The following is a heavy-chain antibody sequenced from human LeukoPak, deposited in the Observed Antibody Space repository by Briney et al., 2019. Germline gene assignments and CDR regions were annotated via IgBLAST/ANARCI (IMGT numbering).Heavy chain of an antibody. D-gene: IGHD1-26*01. CDR3: ARFNSGSYQHYFDY. Sequence: SETLSLTCTVSGGSISGNYYWSWIRQPAGKGLEWIGRIYARGNTNYNPSLKSRVTISVDTSKNQFSLKLSSVTAADTAVYYCARFNSGSYQHYFDYWGQGTLVTVSS. J-gene: IGHJ4*02. CDR2: IYARGNT. CDR1: GGSISGNYY. V-gene: IGHV4-4*07.